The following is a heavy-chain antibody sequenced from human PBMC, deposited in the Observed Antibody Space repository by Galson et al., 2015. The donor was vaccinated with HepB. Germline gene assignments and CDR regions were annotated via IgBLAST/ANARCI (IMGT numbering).Heavy chain of an antibody. CDR3: ARWNRVGRYYFDY. CDR1: GGSISNYY. J-gene: IGHJ4*02. Sequence: TLSLTCIVSGGSISNYYWTWIRQPPGKGLEWIGYIYYSGGTDYNPSLKSRVTISVDTSKNQFSLKLSSVTAADTAVYYCARWNRVGRYYFDYWGQGTLVTVSS. D-gene: IGHD5-12*01. V-gene: IGHV4-59*01. CDR2: IYYSGGT.